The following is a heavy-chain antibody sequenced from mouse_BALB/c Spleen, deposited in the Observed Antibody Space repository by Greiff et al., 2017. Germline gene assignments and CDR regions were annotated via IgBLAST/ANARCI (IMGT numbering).Heavy chain of an antibody. CDR2: IYPSDSYT. CDR3: TRRGAYYDHTFDY. J-gene: IGHJ2*01. D-gene: IGHD2-10*01. Sequence: QVQLQQSGAELVRPGASVKLSCKASGYTFTSYWINWVKQRPGQGLEWIGNIYPSDSYTNYNQKFKDKATLTVDKSSSTAYMQLSSPTSEDSAVYYCTRRGAYYDHTFDYWGQGTTLTVSS. V-gene: IGHV1-69*02. CDR1: GYTFTSYW.